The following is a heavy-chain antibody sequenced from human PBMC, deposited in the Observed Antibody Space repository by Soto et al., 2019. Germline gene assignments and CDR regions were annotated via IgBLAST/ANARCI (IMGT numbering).Heavy chain of an antibody. CDR2: INHSGST. D-gene: IGHD1-26*01. J-gene: IGHJ4*02. CDR3: ARGLEGSNQY. V-gene: IGHV4-34*01. Sequence: SETLSLTCAVYGGSFSGYYWSWIRQPPGKGLEWIGEINHSGSTNYNPSLKSRVTISVDTSKNQFSLKLSSVTAADTAVYYCARGLEGSNQYWDQGTLVTVSS. CDR1: GGSFSGYY.